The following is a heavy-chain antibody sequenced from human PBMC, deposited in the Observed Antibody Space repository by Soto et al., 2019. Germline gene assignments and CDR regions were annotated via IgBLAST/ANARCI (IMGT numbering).Heavy chain of an antibody. J-gene: IGHJ4*02. Sequence: GGSLRLSCEGSGFTFHAYALSWVRQAPGKGLEWVSAITGSGGRTFYADSVKGRFTISRDNSKTTLYLQMTSLRADDTAIYFSAKDGDIVPGAHFDYWGQGAPVTVSS. CDR3: AKDGDIVPGAHFDY. V-gene: IGHV3-23*01. CDR2: ITGSGGRT. CDR1: GFTFHAYA. D-gene: IGHD5-12*01.